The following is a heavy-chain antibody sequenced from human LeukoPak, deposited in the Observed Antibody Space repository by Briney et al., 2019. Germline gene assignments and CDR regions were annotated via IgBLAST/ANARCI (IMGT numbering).Heavy chain of an antibody. D-gene: IGHD3-22*01. CDR2: IHTSGST. J-gene: IGHJ3*02. Sequence: SETLSLTCSVSGGSISSYYWSWIRQPAGKGLEWIGRIHTSGSTNYNPSLKNRVTMSVDTSKNQFSLKLSSVTAADTAVYYCARLLSMYYYDSSGYPNSHAFDIWGQGTMVTVSS. CDR1: GGSISSYY. CDR3: ARLLSMYYYDSSGYPNSHAFDI. V-gene: IGHV4-4*07.